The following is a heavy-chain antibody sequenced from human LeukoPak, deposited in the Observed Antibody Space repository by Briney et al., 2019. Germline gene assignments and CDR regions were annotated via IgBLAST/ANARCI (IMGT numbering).Heavy chain of an antibody. V-gene: IGHV3-48*03. Sequence: GGSLRLSCAASGFTFSSYEMNWVRQAPGKGLEWVSYVSSSGMTVYYADSVKGRFTISRDNAENSLYLQMNSLRAEDTAVYYCVRVGLPGGYYYYMDVWGKGTTVTVSS. CDR2: VSSSGMTV. CDR1: GFTFSSYE. D-gene: IGHD3-16*01. CDR3: VRVGLPGGYYYYMDV. J-gene: IGHJ6*03.